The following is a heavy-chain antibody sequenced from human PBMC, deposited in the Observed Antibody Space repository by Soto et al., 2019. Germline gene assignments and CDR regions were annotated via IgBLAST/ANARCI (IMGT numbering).Heavy chain of an antibody. CDR2: IYYSGST. CDR3: ARHPGYYDILTGYTTYYFDY. Sequence: SETLSLTCTVSGGSISSGDYYWSCISQPPGKGLEWIGYIYYSGSTYYNPSLKSRVTISVDTSKNQFSLKLSSVTAADTAVYYCARHPGYYDILTGYTTYYFDYWGQGILVTVSS. D-gene: IGHD3-9*01. CDR1: GGSISSGDYY. J-gene: IGHJ4*02. V-gene: IGHV4-30-4*01.